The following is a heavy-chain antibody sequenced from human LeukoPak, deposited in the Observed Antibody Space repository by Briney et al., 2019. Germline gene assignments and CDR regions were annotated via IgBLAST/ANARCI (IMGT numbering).Heavy chain of an antibody. CDR2: IKDGGTTT. CDR3: TTIRPGY. V-gene: IGHV3-74*01. J-gene: IGHJ4*02. Sequence: PGGSLRLSCAASGFTFSSYSIHWVRQVPGKGLVWVARIKDGGTTTDYADSVKGRFTISRDDAKNTLYLQRNSLRAEDTAVYYCTTIRPGYWGQGTLVTVSP. D-gene: IGHD5-12*01. CDR1: GFTFSSYS.